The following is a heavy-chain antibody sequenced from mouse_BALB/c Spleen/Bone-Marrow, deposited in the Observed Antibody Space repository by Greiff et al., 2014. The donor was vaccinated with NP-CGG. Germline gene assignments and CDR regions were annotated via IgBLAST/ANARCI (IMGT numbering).Heavy chain of an antibody. V-gene: IGHV1S81*02. J-gene: IGHJ3*01. CDR1: GYTFTSYW. CDR3: ASYRGAY. D-gene: IGHD2-12*01. CDR2: INPSNGRT. Sequence: QVQLQQSGAELVKPGASVKLSCKASGYTFTSYWVHWVKQRPGQGLEWIGEINPSNGRTNYNEKFKIKATLTVDKSSSTAYMQLSSLTSEDSAVYYCASYRGAYWGQGTLVTVSA.